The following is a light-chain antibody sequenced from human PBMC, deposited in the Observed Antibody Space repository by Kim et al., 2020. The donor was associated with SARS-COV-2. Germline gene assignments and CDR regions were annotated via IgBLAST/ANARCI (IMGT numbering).Light chain of an antibody. V-gene: IGKV3-15*01. CDR3: QKYNSWPPA. J-gene: IGKJ1*01. Sequence: VSPGERVTLSCRASQSISNNLAWYQQKPGRAPSLLIFDASTRATGVPPRFSAGGSGTEFTLTIDSLQSEDFAVYFCQKYNSWPPAFGQGNKVDIK. CDR2: DAS. CDR1: QSISNN.